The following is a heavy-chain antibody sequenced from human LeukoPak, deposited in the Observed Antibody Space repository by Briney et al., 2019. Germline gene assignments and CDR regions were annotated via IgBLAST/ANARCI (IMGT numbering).Heavy chain of an antibody. D-gene: IGHD3-16*01. CDR3: AKVHRGQPDYYDYVWGSSGAFDI. CDR2: ISGSGGRT. J-gene: IGHJ3*02. Sequence: GGSLRLSCAASGFTFSSYGMSWVRQAPGKGLEWVSAISGSGGRTYYEDSVKGRCTISRDNSKNTLYLQMNSLRAEDTAVYYCAKVHRGQPDYYDYVWGSSGAFDIWGQGTMVTVSS. CDR1: GFTFSSYG. V-gene: IGHV3-23*01.